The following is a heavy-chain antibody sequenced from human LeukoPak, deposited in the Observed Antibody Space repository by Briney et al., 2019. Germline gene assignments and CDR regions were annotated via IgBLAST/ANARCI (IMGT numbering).Heavy chain of an antibody. V-gene: IGHV1-3*01. Sequence: ASVKASCTASGYTFTSYTIYWVRQAPGQRLEWMGWINAGNGNAKYSQKFQDRVTITRDTSASTASMELSSLRSEDTAVYYCARDSPGIAARPWVFWGRGTLVTVSS. J-gene: IGHJ4*02. D-gene: IGHD6-6*01. CDR3: ARDSPGIAARPWVF. CDR2: INAGNGNA. CDR1: GYTFTSYT.